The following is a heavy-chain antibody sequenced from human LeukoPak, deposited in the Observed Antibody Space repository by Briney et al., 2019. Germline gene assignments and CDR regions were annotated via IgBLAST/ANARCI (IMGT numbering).Heavy chain of an antibody. J-gene: IGHJ4*02. CDR3: ARAPAAAGTIDY. CDR2: INHSGST. V-gene: IGHV4-34*01. D-gene: IGHD6-13*01. Sequence: PSETLSLTCAVYGGSFSGNYWTCIRQPPGKRLEWVGEINHSGSTNYNPSLKSRVAISVDTSKNEFSLKLTSVTAADTAVYYCARAPAAAGTIDYWGQGTLVTVSS. CDR1: GGSFSGNY.